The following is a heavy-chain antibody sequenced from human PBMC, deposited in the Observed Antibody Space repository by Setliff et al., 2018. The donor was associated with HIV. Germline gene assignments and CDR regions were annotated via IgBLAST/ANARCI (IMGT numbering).Heavy chain of an antibody. CDR3: VRDLYDTSGYSPLLTGNRSDF. D-gene: IGHD3-22*01. Sequence: ASVKVSCKASGYTFSQYPIHWVRQAPGQRPEWMGWINTGNGNTKYSQKFQGRVSITRDTSASTTYMELRSLRSEDTAVYYCVRDLYDTSGYSPLLTGNRSDFWGQGTLVTVSS. V-gene: IGHV1-3*04. CDR1: GYTFSQYP. J-gene: IGHJ4*02. CDR2: INTGNGNT.